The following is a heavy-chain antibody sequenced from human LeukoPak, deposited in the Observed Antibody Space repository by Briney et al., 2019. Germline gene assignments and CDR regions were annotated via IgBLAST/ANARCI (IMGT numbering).Heavy chain of an antibody. CDR1: GFTFSSYG. V-gene: IGHV3-23*01. CDR2: ISGSGGST. CDR3: AKGSHYYGSGSYHD. J-gene: IGHJ4*02. D-gene: IGHD3-10*01. Sequence: GGSLRLSCAASGFTFSSYGMSWVRQAPGKGLEWVSAISGSGGSTYYADSVKGRFTISRDNSKNTLYLQMNSLRAEDTAVYYCAKGSHYYGSGSYHDWGQGTLVTVSS.